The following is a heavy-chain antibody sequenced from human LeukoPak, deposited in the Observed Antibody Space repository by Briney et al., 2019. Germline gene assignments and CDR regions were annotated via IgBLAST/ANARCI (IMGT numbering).Heavy chain of an antibody. CDR3: ASLDRGYSYGYRLDY. D-gene: IGHD5-18*01. J-gene: IGHJ4*02. Sequence: KSSETLSLTCTVSGGSISSSSYYWGWIRQPPGKGLEWFGSIYYSGSTYYNPSLKSRVTISVDTSKNQFSLKLSSVTAADTAVYYCASLDRGYSYGYRLDYWGQGTLVTVSS. CDR2: IYYSGST. CDR1: GGSISSSSYY. V-gene: IGHV4-39*01.